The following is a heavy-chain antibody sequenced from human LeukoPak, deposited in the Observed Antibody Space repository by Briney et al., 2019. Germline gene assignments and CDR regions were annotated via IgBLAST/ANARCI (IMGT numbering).Heavy chain of an antibody. CDR3: ARHGTPLRYGSGNYYKGAPFDY. D-gene: IGHD3-10*01. J-gene: IGHJ4*02. CDR2: INYRGST. Sequence: SETLSLTCTVSGGSFSSSYYYWGWIRQPPGKGLEWIGSINYRGSTYYNPSLESRVTISVDTSKNQFSLKLSSVTAADTAVYYCARHGTPLRYGSGNYYKGAPFDYWGQGTLVTVSS. V-gene: IGHV4-39*01. CDR1: GGSFSSSYYY.